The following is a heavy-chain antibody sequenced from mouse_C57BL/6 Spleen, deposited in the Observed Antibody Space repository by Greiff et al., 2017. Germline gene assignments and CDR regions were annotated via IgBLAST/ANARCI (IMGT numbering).Heavy chain of an antibody. V-gene: IGHV8-5*01. D-gene: IGHD2-1*01. J-gene: IGHJ2*01. CDR3: AQIARYCGNYYFDY. CDR1: GFSLSTSNMG. CDR2: IWWNDDK. Sequence: QVTLKVSGPGILQPSQTLSLTCSFSGFSLSTSNMGIGWIRQPSGKGLEWLAHIWWNDDKYYNPSLKSRLTISKDTSNNQVFLTITRVYTAETATNYWAQIARYCGNYYFDYWGKGTTLTVSS.